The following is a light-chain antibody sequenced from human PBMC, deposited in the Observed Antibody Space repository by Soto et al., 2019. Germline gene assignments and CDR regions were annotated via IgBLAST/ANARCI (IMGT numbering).Light chain of an antibody. Sequence: EIVMTQSPATLSVSPGERATLSCRASQSVSSNLAWYQQKPGQAPRLLIYGASTRATGIPARFSGSGSGTECTLTISSLQSVDFAVYYCQQYNNWPPWTFGQGTKVEIK. V-gene: IGKV3-15*01. CDR3: QQYNNWPPWT. CDR2: GAS. CDR1: QSVSSN. J-gene: IGKJ1*01.